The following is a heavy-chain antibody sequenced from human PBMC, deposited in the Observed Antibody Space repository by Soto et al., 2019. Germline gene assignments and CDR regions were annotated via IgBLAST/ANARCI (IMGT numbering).Heavy chain of an antibody. CDR3: AKDIVPSIAAAGSTFDP. D-gene: IGHD6-13*01. J-gene: IGHJ5*02. CDR2: ISWNSGSI. CDR1: GFTFDDYA. Sequence: EVQLVESGGGLVQPGRSLRLSCAASGFTFDDYAMHWVRQAPGKGLVWVSGISWNSGSIGYADSVKGRFTISRDNAKNSLYLQMNSLRAEDTALYYCAKDIVPSIAAAGSTFDPWGQGTLVTVSS. V-gene: IGHV3-9*01.